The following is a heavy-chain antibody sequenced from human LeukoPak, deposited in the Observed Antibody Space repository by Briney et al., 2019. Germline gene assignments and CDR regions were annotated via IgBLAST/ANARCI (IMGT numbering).Heavy chain of an antibody. J-gene: IGHJ1*01. CDR2: IWSDGTNK. D-gene: IGHD4-11*01. V-gene: IGHV3-33*06. CDR3: AKDAQRGFDYSNSLEY. Sequence: PRGSLRLSCAASGFTFSHFGFHWVRQAPGKGLEWVAVIWSDGTNKYYGDSVKGRFIIYRDDSHNTVYLQMNSLRVQDTAIYYCAKDAQRGFDYSNSLEYWGQGSLVTVSS. CDR1: GFTFSHFG.